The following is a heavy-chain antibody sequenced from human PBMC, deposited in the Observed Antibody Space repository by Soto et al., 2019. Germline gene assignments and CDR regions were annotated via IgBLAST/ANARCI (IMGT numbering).Heavy chain of an antibody. CDR2: INPNSGGT. J-gene: IGHJ6*02. CDR3: VRFVINYFWSGYQAGFYGMDV. V-gene: IGHV1-2*04. D-gene: IGHD3-3*01. CDR1: GYTFTGYY. Sequence: VTPVKVRWKASGYTFTGYYMHWVRQTPGQGLEWMRWINPNSGGTNYAQKFQGWITMTRDTSISTAYMELSRLRSDDTAVYFCVRFVINYFWSGYQAGFYGMDVWGQGSTVTVSS.